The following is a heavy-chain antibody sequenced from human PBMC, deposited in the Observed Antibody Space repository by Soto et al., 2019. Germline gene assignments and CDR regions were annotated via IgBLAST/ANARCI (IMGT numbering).Heavy chain of an antibody. D-gene: IGHD1-26*01. V-gene: IGHV3-23*01. CDR2: VDFGGGST. J-gene: IGHJ3*01. CDR1: GFTFSTHA. CDR3: ARDRGSAGGVDWEV. Sequence: EVQLLESGGGLVQPRGSLRLSCAASGFTFSTHAMIWVRQAPGKGLNWVCTVDFGGGSTYYTDSVKGRFTVTSDKSKKTVYLQLNTLRAEYTAIYLVARDRGSAGGVDWEVWGQGTMVTVSS.